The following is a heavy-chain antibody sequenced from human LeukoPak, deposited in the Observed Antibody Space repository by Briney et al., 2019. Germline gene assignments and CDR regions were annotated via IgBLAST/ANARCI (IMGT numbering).Heavy chain of an antibody. CDR2: ISSSGSTI. CDR1: GFTFSDYY. V-gene: IGHV3-11*01. Sequence: GGSLRLSCAASGFTFSDYYMSWIRQAPGKGLEWVSYISSSGSTIYYADSVKGRFTISRDNAKNSLYLQMNSLRAEDTAVYYCAREEVLRFLEWLSPYGMDVWGQGTTVTVSS. D-gene: IGHD3-3*01. CDR3: AREEVLRFLEWLSPYGMDV. J-gene: IGHJ6*02.